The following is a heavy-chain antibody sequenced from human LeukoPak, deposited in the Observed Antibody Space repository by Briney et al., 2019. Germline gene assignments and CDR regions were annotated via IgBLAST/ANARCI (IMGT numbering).Heavy chain of an antibody. CDR3: TTDPYYDFWSGYYTRGEYYYGMDV. Sequence: GGSLRLSCAASGFTFSNAWMNWVRQAPGKGLEWVGRIKSKTDGGTTDYAAPVKGRFTISRDDSKNTLYLQVNSLKTEDTAVYYCTTDPYYDFWSGYYTRGEYYYGMDVWGQGTTVTVSS. J-gene: IGHJ6*02. CDR1: GFTFSNAW. V-gene: IGHV3-15*07. D-gene: IGHD3-3*01. CDR2: IKSKTDGGTT.